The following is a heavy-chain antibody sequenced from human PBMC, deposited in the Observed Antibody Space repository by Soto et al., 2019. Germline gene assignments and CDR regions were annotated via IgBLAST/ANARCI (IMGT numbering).Heavy chain of an antibody. D-gene: IGHD6-19*01. CDR3: ARDRSSGWYDY. CDR2: ISAYTYNT. J-gene: IGHJ4*02. V-gene: IGHV1-18*04. CDR1: GYTFTTYG. Sequence: GPEVKKPGASVKVSCKASGYTFTTYGISWVRQAPGQGLEWMGWISAYTYNTNYAQKFQGRVTMTTDTSTSTASLELRSLRSDDTAVYYCARDRSSGWYDYWGQGTLVTVSS.